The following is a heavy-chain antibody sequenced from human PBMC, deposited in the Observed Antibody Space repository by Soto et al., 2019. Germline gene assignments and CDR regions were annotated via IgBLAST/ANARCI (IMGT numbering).Heavy chain of an antibody. V-gene: IGHV3-33*01. CDR2: IWYDGSNK. CDR1: GFTFSSYG. D-gene: IGHD3-3*01. CDR3: ARTQYDFWSGYGLGYYGMDV. Sequence: QVQLVESGGGVVQPGRSLRLSCAASGFTFSSYGMHWVRQAPGKGLEWVAVIWYDGSNKYYADSVKGRFTISRDNSKNTRYLQMNSLRAEDTAVYYCARTQYDFWSGYGLGYYGMDVWGQGTTVTVSS. J-gene: IGHJ6*02.